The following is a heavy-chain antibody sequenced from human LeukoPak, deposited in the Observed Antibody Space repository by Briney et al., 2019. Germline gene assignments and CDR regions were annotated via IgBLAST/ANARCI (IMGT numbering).Heavy chain of an antibody. CDR1: GFTVSSNY. J-gene: IGHJ3*02. CDR2: IYHSGST. V-gene: IGHV4-4*02. D-gene: IGHD5-18*01. CDR3: AVYSYGSGAFDI. Sequence: GSLRLSCAASGFTVSSNYMSWVRQAPGKGLEWIGEIYHSGSTNYNPSLKSRVTISVDKSKNQFSLKLTSVTAADTAVYYCAVYSYGSGAFDIWGQGTMVTVSS.